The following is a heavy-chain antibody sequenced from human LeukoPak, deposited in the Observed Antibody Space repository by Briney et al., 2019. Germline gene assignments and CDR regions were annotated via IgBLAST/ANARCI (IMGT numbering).Heavy chain of an antibody. Sequence: GGSLRLSCAASGFTFSSYGMHWVRQAPGKGVEGGAVISYDGSNKYYADSVKGRFTISRDNSKNTLYLQMNSLRAEDTAVYYCAKEAPMVRGVINSPCDYWGQGTLVTVSS. D-gene: IGHD3-10*01. CDR1: GFTFSSYG. CDR2: ISYDGSNK. J-gene: IGHJ4*02. CDR3: AKEAPMVRGVINSPCDY. V-gene: IGHV3-30*18.